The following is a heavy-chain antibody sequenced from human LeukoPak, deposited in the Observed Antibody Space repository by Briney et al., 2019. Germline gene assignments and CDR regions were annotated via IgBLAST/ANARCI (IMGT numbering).Heavy chain of an antibody. D-gene: IGHD2-2*01. CDR3: AREGGTVVIGRFDY. Sequence: GGSLRLSCAASGIDLRASGMHWVRQAPGMGLEWVTFIQTDGRDKYYAASVAGRFTISRDNSKNTVYLNMNNLRPDDTALYYFAREGGTVVIGRFDYWGQGTLVTVSS. V-gene: IGHV3-30*02. J-gene: IGHJ4*02. CDR2: IQTDGRDK. CDR1: GIDLRASG.